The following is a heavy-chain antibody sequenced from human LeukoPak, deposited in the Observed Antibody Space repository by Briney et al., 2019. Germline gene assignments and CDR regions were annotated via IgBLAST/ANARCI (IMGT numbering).Heavy chain of an antibody. D-gene: IGHD3-22*01. CDR3: AREVDSSGYLFDY. Sequence: ASVKVSCKASGYTFTSYGMSWVRQAAGQGREWMGWISAYNGNTNYAQKLQGRVTMTTVTSTSTAYMELRSLRSDDTAVYYCAREVDSSGYLFDYWGQGTLVTVSS. CDR2: ISAYNGNT. V-gene: IGHV1-18*01. J-gene: IGHJ4*02. CDR1: GYTFTSYG.